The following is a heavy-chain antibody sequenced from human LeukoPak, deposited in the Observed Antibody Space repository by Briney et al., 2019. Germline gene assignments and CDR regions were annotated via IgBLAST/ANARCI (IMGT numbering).Heavy chain of an antibody. CDR1: GGPIGSGDYY. CDR2: IYYSGST. D-gene: IGHD3-10*01. Sequence: SQTLSLTCTVSGGPIGSGDYYWSWIRQPPGKGLEWIGYIYYSGSTYYNPSLKSRVTISVDTSKNQFSLKLSSVTAADTAVYYCARDNYYGSGSQSGYDTWFDPWGQGTLVTVSS. J-gene: IGHJ5*02. V-gene: IGHV4-30-4*01. CDR3: ARDNYYGSGSQSGYDTWFDP.